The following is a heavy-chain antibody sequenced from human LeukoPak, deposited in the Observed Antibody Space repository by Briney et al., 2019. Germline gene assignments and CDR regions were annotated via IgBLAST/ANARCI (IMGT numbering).Heavy chain of an antibody. CDR2: IYYSGST. Sequence: PSETLSLTCTVSGGSISSGDYYWSWIRQPPGKGLEWIGYIYYSGSTYYNPSLKSRVTISVDTSKNQFSLKLSSVTAADTAVYYCASTIKYSGSQYFDYWGQGTLVTVSS. J-gene: IGHJ4*02. CDR1: GGSISSGDYY. CDR3: ASTIKYSGSQYFDY. V-gene: IGHV4-30-4*01. D-gene: IGHD1-26*01.